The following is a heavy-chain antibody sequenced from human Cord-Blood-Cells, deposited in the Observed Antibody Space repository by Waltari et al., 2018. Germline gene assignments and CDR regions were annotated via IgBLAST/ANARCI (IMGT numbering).Heavy chain of an antibody. V-gene: IGHV3-48*03. CDR2: ISSSGSTI. J-gene: IGHJ3*02. CDR1: GFTFCIYE. D-gene: IGHD1-26*01. Sequence: EVQLVESGGGLVQPGGSLRLSCAASGFTFCIYEINWVRQAPGKGLEWVSYISSSGSTIYYADSVKGRFTISRDNAKNSLYLQMNSLRAEDTAVYYCASHSGSYSEAFDIWGQGTMVTVSS. CDR3: ASHSGSYSEAFDI.